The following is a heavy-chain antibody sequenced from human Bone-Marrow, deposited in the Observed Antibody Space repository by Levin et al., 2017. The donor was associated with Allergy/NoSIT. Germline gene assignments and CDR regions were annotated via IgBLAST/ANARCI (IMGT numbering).Heavy chain of an antibody. CDR1: GFTFSTYW. CDR2: SNPDGSYT. D-gene: IGHD3-10*01. CDR3: VRGTQEWFGIDY. Sequence: GESLKISCAASGFTFSTYWMHWVRQAPGEGLVWVSRSNPDGSYTSYADAVKGRFTISRDNAKNTLYLQMNSLRAEDTAVYYCVRGTQEWFGIDYWGQGALVTVSS. J-gene: IGHJ4*02. V-gene: IGHV3-74*01.